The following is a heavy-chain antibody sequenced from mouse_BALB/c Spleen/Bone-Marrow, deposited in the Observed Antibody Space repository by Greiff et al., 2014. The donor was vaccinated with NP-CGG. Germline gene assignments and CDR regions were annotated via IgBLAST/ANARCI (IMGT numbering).Heavy chain of an antibody. J-gene: IGHJ1*01. CDR2: ISSGSASI. CDR1: GFTFSSFG. CDR3: ARGENWDDFDV. Sequence: EVMLVESGGGLVQPGGSRKLSCAASGFTFSSFGMHWVRQAPERGLEWVAYISSGSASIFYSDTVRGRFTISRDNPKNTLFLQMTSLTSEDTAMYDCARGENWDDFDVWGAGTTVTVSS. V-gene: IGHV5-17*02. D-gene: IGHD4-1*01.